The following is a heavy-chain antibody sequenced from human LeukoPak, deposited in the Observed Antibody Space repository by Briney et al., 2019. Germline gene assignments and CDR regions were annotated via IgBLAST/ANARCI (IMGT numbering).Heavy chain of an antibody. V-gene: IGHV4-61*05. CDR2: IYYSGST. Sequence: SETLSLTCTVSGGSISSSSYYWGWIRQPPGKGLEWIGYIYYSGSTNYNPSLKSRVTISVDTSKNQFSLKLSSVTAADTAVYYCARSNGDYEGWYFDYWGQGTLVTVSS. CDR1: GGSISSSSYY. D-gene: IGHD2-8*01. CDR3: ARSNGDYEGWYFDY. J-gene: IGHJ4*02.